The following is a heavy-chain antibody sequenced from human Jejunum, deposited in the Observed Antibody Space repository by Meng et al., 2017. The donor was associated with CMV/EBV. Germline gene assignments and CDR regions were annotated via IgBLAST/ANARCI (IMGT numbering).Heavy chain of an antibody. V-gene: IGHV1-18*01. CDR2: ISGYNGNT. CDR1: AYTFNNYV. Sequence: LVEPVGEVKKPGGLVKDSYKASAYTFNNYVINWVRQAPGQGLKWMRWISGYNGNTNYAQNFQGRVTLTTDTSTSTAYMELRSLRSDDTAVYYCARDRNVPGNSEFDYWGQGTLVTVSS. J-gene: IGHJ4*02. CDR3: ARDRNVPGNSEFDY. D-gene: IGHD6-19*01.